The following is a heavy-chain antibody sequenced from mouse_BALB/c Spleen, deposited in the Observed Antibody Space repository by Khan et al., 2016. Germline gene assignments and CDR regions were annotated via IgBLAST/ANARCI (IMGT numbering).Heavy chain of an antibody. CDR2: IYPSDRYT. CDR3: TRNSVRRRAYAMDY. J-gene: IGHJ4*01. CDR1: GYTFTSYW. V-gene: IGHV1-69*02. D-gene: IGHD2-14*01. Sequence: QVQLQQPGAELVRPGASVKLSCKASGYTFTSYWINWVRQRPGQGLEWIGNIYPSDRYTNYNQKFKDKATLTVDKSSRTAYLQLSSPTSDDSAVFDCTRNSVRRRAYAMDYWGQGTSVTVSS.